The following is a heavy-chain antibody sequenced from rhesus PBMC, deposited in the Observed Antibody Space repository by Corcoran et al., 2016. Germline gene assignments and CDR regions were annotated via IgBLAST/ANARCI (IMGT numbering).Heavy chain of an antibody. J-gene: IGHJ3*01. V-gene: IGHV4-106*01. CDR1: GGSISDDYY. Sequence: QVQLQESGPGLVKPSETLSLTCAVYGGSISDDYYWSWIRQPPGKGLEWIGYIYGGGGGTNYNPSLKNRVTMSIDTSKNQFSLKLRSVTAADTAVYYCARDRRLYSNSDAFDFWGQGLRVTVSS. CDR2: IYGGGGGT. CDR3: ARDRRLYSNSDAFDF. D-gene: IGHD4-23*01.